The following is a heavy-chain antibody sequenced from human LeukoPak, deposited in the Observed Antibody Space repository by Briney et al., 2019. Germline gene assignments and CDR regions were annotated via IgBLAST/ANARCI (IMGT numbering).Heavy chain of an antibody. CDR2: INPNTGDT. V-gene: IGHV1-2*04. CDR3: TRSPNRGIYLVWLVDAFDM. Sequence: ASVKVSCKASGYSFTDYYIHWVRQAPGQGLEWMGWINPNTGDTNYAQNFQGWVTMTRDTSISTADMDLYRLTFDDTAVYYCTRSPNRGIYLVWLVDAFDMWGQGTMVTVSS. D-gene: IGHD1-26*01. J-gene: IGHJ3*02. CDR1: GYSFTDYY.